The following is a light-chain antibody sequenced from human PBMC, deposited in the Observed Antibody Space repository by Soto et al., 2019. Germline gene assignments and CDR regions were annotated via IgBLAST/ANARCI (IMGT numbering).Light chain of an antibody. CDR3: QQYGSSPPWT. CDR2: GAS. Sequence: EIVLTQSPGTLSLSPGEIATLSCRASQSVSSSFLAWYQQKPGQAPRLLIYGASSRATGIPDRFSGSGSGTDLPLTISRLEPEDFAVYYCQQYGSSPPWTFGQGTKVEIK. CDR1: QSVSSSF. J-gene: IGKJ1*01. V-gene: IGKV3-20*01.